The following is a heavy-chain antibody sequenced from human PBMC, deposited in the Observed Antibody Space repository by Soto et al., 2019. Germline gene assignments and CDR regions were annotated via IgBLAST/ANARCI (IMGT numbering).Heavy chain of an antibody. J-gene: IGHJ5*02. CDR3: ARLDGSNNRGFDP. D-gene: IGHD1-1*01. Sequence: TGGALRLSCAASGFTFSYYYMSWIRQAPGKGLEWVSYISSSGSTIYYADSVKGRFTISRDNAKNSLYLQMNSLRAEDTAVYYCARLDGSNNRGFDPWGQGTLVTVSS. CDR2: ISSSGSTI. CDR1: GFTFSYYY. V-gene: IGHV3-11*01.